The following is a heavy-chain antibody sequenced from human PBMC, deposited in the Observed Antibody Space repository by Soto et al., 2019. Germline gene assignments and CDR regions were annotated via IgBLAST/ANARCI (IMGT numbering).Heavy chain of an antibody. CDR3: ARAGITMIGRGTGTFDP. Sequence: QLQLQESGSGLVKPSQTLSLTCAVSGGSISSGGYSWSWIRQQPGKGLEWIGYIYHSGSTYYNPSLKSRVTISVDRAKNQFSLKLSSVTAADTAVYYCARAGITMIGRGTGTFDPWGQGTLVTVSS. D-gene: IGHD3-22*01. CDR2: IYHSGST. V-gene: IGHV4-30-2*01. J-gene: IGHJ5*02. CDR1: GGSISSGGYS.